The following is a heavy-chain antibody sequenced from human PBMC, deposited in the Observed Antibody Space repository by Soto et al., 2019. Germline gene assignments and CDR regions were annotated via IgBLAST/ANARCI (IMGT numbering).Heavy chain of an antibody. CDR2: TYYRSKWYN. Sequence: SQTLSLTCAISGDSVSSNSAAWNWIRQSPSRGLEWLGRTYYRSKWYNDYAVSVKSRITINPDTSKNQFSLQLNSVTPEDTAVYYCAMGGMSANHNWFDPWGQGTLVTVSS. CDR3: AMGGMSANHNWFDP. J-gene: IGHJ5*02. D-gene: IGHD2-15*01. V-gene: IGHV6-1*01. CDR1: GDSVSSNSAA.